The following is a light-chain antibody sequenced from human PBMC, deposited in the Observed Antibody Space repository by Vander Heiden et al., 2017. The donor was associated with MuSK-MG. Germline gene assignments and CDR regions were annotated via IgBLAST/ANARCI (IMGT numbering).Light chain of an antibody. V-gene: IGLV1-40*01. CDR1: CSNVGGGYD. J-gene: IGLJ2*01. CDR3: QPDDSSSRWV. CDR2: DNS. Sequence: QSVLTQPPSVSGAPGQRVTISGTVTCSNVGGGYDVHCYQQPPATPNLLFFDDNSRRTAAVPGRFSASYAGTAAAPTITGRQAEEDAYYYCQPDDSSSRWVFGGGTKLTVL.